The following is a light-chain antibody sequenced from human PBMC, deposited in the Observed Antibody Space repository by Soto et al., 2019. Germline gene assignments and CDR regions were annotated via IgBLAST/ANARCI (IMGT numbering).Light chain of an antibody. CDR1: QDISKW. Sequence: DIQMTQSPSFVSASVGDRVTITCRARQDISKWLAWYQQKPGRAPKILIFAASTLQRGVPSRFSGSGSGTDFTLTISSLQPEDSATYYCQQADSIPLTFGGGTKVDIK. CDR3: QQADSIPLT. J-gene: IGKJ4*01. V-gene: IGKV1-12*01. CDR2: AAS.